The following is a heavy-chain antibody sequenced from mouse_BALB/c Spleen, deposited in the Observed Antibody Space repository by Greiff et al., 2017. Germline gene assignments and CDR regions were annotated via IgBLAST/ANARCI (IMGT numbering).Heavy chain of an antibody. CDR1: GFTFSSFG. J-gene: IGHJ2*01. Sequence: EVQGVESGGGLVQPGGSRKLSCAASGFTFSSFGMHWVRQAPEKGLEWVAYISSGSSTIYYADTVKGRFTISRDNPKNTLFLQMTSLRSEDTAMYYCARSPTGFIDYWGQGTTLTVSS. D-gene: IGHD4-1*02. CDR3: ARSPTGFIDY. V-gene: IGHV5-17*02. CDR2: ISSGSSTI.